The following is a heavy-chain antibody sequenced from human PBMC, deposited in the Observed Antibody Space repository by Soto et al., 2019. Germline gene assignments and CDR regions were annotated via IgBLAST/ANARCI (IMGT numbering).Heavy chain of an antibody. J-gene: IGHJ6*02. CDR3: ARDWAYGMDV. CDR2: IYYSGST. CDR1: GGSSSSGDYY. V-gene: IGHV4-30-4*01. D-gene: IGHD3-16*01. Sequence: SETLSLTCTVSGGSSSSGDYYWSWIRQPPGKGLEWIGYIYYSGSTYYNPSLKSRVTISVDTSKNQFSLKLSSVTAADTAVYYCARDWAYGMDVWGQGTTVTVSS.